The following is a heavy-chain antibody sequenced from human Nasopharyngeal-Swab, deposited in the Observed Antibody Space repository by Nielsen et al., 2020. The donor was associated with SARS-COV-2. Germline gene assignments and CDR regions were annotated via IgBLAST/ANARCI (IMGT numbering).Heavy chain of an antibody. D-gene: IGHD3-10*01. CDR1: GFTFSSYA. Sequence: GGSLRLSCAASGFTFSSYAMSWVRQAPGKGLEWVSYISSSGSTIYYADSVKGRFTISRDNAKNSLYLQMNSLRAEDTAVYYCARSGSVGSYYYGMDVWGQGTTVTVSS. CDR3: ARSGSVGSYYYGMDV. J-gene: IGHJ6*02. V-gene: IGHV3-48*04. CDR2: ISSSGSTI.